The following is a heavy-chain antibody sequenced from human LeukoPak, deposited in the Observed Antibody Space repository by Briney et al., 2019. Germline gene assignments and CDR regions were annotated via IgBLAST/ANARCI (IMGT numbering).Heavy chain of an antibody. CDR3: ARGGWPIAAAGQGY. CDR1: GGSISSGDYY. V-gene: IGHV4-30-4*01. Sequence: PSETLSLTCTVSGGSISSGDYYWSWIRQPPGKGLEWIGYIYYSGSTYYNPSLKSRVTISVDTSKNQFSLKLSSVTAADTAVYYCARGGWPIAAAGQGYWGQGTLVTVSS. J-gene: IGHJ1*01. CDR2: IYYSGST. D-gene: IGHD6-13*01.